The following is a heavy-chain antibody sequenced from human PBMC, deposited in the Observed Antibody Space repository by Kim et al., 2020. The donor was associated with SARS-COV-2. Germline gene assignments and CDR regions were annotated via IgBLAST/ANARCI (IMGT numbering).Heavy chain of an antibody. CDR3: ARDRRATHSGSYYLYYYYYYYMDV. CDR2: ISSSSSYI. J-gene: IGHJ6*03. D-gene: IGHD1-26*01. V-gene: IGHV3-21*01. CDR1: GFTFSSYS. Sequence: GGSLRLSCAASGFTFSSYSMNWVRQAPGKGLEWVSSISSSSSYIYYADSVKGRFTISRDNAKNSLYLQMNSLRAEDTAVYYCARDRRATHSGSYYLYYYYYYYMDVWGKGTTVTVSS.